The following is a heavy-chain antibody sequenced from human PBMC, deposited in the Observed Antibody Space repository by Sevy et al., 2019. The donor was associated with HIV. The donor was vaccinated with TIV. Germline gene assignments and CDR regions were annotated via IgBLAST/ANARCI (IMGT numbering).Heavy chain of an antibody. CDR2: TRNKADSYTT. D-gene: IGHD6-13*01. Sequence: GGSLRLSCAASGFTFSDHYMEWVRQAPGKGLEWVGRTRNKADSYTTEYAASVKGRFTISRDDSKNSLYLQMNSLKNEDTAVYYCATHAGRVAAGRVFDYWGQGSLVTVSS. J-gene: IGHJ4*02. CDR3: ATHAGRVAAGRVFDY. V-gene: IGHV3-72*01. CDR1: GFTFSDHY.